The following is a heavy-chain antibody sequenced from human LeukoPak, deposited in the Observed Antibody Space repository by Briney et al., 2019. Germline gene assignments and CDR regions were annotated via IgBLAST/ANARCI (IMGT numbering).Heavy chain of an antibody. Sequence: GGSLRLSCAASGFNFNIYTMNWVRQAPGKGLEWVSSIRSNSDDKYYADSVKGRFTISRDNGKNSLYLQMNSLRAEDTAVYYCVRDLPPDSGIYYTSRGSPIRSIDYWGQGTLVTVSS. CDR1: GFNFNIYT. J-gene: IGHJ4*02. CDR3: VRDLPPDSGIYYTSRGSPIRSIDY. D-gene: IGHD1-26*01. V-gene: IGHV3-21*01. CDR2: IRSNSDDK.